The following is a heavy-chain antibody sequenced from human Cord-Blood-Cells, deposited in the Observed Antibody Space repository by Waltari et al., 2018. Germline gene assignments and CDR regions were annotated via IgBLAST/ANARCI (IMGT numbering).Heavy chain of an antibody. Sequence: EVQLVESGGGLVQPGGSLRLSCAASGFTFSRYWMSWVRQAPGKGLEWVANIKQDGSEKYYVDSVKGRFTISRDNAKNSLYLQMNSLRAEDTAVYYCAREGFEGAAPQSMDVWGKGTTVTVSS. CDR1: GFTFSRYW. CDR2: IKQDGSEK. D-gene: IGHD6-13*01. J-gene: IGHJ6*03. V-gene: IGHV3-7*01. CDR3: AREGFEGAAPQSMDV.